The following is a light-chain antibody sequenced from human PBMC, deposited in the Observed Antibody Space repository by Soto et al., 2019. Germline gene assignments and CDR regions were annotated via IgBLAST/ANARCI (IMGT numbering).Light chain of an antibody. Sequence: IVLTQSPATLSLSPGERATLSCRASQSVSSYLAWYQQKPGQAPRLLIYDASKRATGIPARFSGSGSGTDFTLTISGLEPEDFAVYYCQPRSDWPPLFTFGPGTKVDIK. V-gene: IGKV3-11*01. J-gene: IGKJ3*01. CDR1: QSVSSY. CDR2: DAS. CDR3: QPRSDWPPLFT.